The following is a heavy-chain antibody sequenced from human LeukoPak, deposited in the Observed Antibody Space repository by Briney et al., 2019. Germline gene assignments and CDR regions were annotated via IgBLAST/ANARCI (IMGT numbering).Heavy chain of an antibody. Sequence: GGSLRLSCAVSGFTFSSYWMHWVRQAPGKGLVWLSRISGDESSTSYADSVKGRFTISRDNAKNTLFLQMNSLRAEDTAVYCCAGGSTLDRGLVYYWGQGALVTVSS. CDR1: GFTFSSYW. V-gene: IGHV3-74*01. CDR3: AGGSTLDRGLVYY. CDR2: ISGDESST. D-gene: IGHD3-10*01. J-gene: IGHJ4*02.